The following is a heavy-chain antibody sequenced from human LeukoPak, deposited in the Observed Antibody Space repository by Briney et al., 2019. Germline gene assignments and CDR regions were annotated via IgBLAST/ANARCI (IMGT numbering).Heavy chain of an antibody. CDR3: ARETTIPPYYFDY. J-gene: IGHJ4*02. CDR2: VNPNSGNT. D-gene: IGHD3-9*01. Sequence: ASVKVSCKASGYTFTTYDIIWVRQATGQGLEWMGWVNPNSGNTGYAQKFQGRVTMTRDTSISTAYMELSSLRSEDTAVYFCARETTIPPYYFDYWGLGTPVIVSS. V-gene: IGHV1-8*01. CDR1: GYTFTTYD.